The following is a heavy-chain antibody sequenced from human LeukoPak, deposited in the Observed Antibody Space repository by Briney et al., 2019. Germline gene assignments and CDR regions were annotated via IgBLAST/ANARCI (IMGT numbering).Heavy chain of an antibody. V-gene: IGHV4-31*03. D-gene: IGHD1-26*01. Sequence: PSETLSLTCTVSGGSISSGGYYWSWIRLHPGKGLGWIGYIYYSGSTYYNPSLKSRVTISVDTSKNQLSLKLSSVTAADTAVYYCARARVGASKWFDPWGQGTLVTVSS. J-gene: IGHJ5*02. CDR1: GGSISSGGYY. CDR2: IYYSGST. CDR3: ARARVGASKWFDP.